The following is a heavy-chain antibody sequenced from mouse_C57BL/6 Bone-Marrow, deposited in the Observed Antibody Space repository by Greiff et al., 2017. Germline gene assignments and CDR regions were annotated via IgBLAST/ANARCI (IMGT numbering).Heavy chain of an antibody. D-gene: IGHD1-1*01. CDR3: TRSGVYGSSLYWYFDV. CDR2: INPSNGGT. J-gene: IGHJ1*02. CDR1: GYTFTRYW. Sequence: VQLQQPGTELVKPGASVKLSCKASGYTFTRYWMHWVKERPGQGLEWIGNINPSNGGTNYNEKFKSKATLTVDKSSNTASMQLNSLTSEDSAVYHYTRSGVYGSSLYWYFDVWGTGTTVIVSS. V-gene: IGHV1-53*01.